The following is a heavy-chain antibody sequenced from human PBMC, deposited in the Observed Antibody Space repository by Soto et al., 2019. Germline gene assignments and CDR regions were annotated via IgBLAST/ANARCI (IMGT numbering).Heavy chain of an antibody. Sequence: VQLVQSGAEVKPPGSSVKVSCKASGGTSSSYTISWVRQAPGQGLEWMGGIVPIFGMKNYAQKFQDRLTITADTSTSTAYMELSSLRSEDTALYYCSTRGGQEQPFVDYWGQGTLVTVSS. CDR2: IVPIFGMK. CDR1: GGTSSSYT. J-gene: IGHJ4*02. D-gene: IGHD6-13*01. V-gene: IGHV1-69*17. CDR3: STRGGQEQPFVDY.